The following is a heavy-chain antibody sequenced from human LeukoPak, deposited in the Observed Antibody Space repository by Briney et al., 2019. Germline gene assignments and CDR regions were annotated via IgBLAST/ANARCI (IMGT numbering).Heavy chain of an antibody. D-gene: IGHD3-22*01. CDR3: ARGTDTYYYDSSGYDYFTIFDI. CDR1: GGSISSYY. CDR2: IYYSGST. J-gene: IGHJ3*02. V-gene: IGHV4-59*01. Sequence: PSETLSLTCTVSGGSISSYYWSWIRQPPGKGLEWIGYIYYSGSTNYNPSLKSRVTISVDTSKNQFSLKLSSVTAADTAVYYCARGTDTYYYDSSGYDYFTIFDIWGQGTMVTVSS.